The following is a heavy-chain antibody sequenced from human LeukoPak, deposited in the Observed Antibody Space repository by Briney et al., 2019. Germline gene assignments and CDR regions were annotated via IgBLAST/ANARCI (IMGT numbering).Heavy chain of an antibody. J-gene: IGHJ4*02. D-gene: IGHD6-13*01. Sequence: SETLSLTCAVSGGSISSSYWWSWIRQPPGKGLEWIGEIYHSGSTNYNLSLKSRVTISVDKSKNQFSLKLNSVTAADTAVYYCARERSSSYYAFDYWGQGTLVTVSS. CDR3: ARERSSSYYAFDY. CDR2: IYHSGST. CDR1: GGSISSSYW. V-gene: IGHV4-4*02.